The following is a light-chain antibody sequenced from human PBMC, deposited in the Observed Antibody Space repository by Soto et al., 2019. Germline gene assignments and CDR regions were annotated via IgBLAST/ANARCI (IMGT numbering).Light chain of an antibody. J-gene: IGKJ3*01. CDR1: QSVSTY. CDR3: QQRSNT. CDR2: DAS. V-gene: IGKV3-11*01. Sequence: EIVLTQSPATLSLSPGERATLFCRASQSVSTYLAWYQQKSGQPPRLLIYDASNRATGITARFSGSGSGSDFTLTISSLEHEDIAFYYCQQRSNTFGPGTRVDIK.